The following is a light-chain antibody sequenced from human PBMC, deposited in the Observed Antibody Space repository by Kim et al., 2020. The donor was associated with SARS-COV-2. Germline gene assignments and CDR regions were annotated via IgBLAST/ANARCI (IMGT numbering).Light chain of an antibody. CDR1: QSLLHTSNQKKY. CDR3: QQYYTTPWT. CDR2: WAS. V-gene: IGKV4-1*01. Sequence: DIVLTQSPDSLAVSLGERATINCKSSQSLLHTSNQKKYLAWYQQKPRQPPKLLIYWASTRESGVPDRFSGSGSGTDFALTISSLQAEDVAVYYCQQYYTTPWTFGQGTKVDIK. J-gene: IGKJ1*01.